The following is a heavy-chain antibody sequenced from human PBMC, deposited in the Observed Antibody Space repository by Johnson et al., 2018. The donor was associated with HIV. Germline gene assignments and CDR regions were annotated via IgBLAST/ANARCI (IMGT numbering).Heavy chain of an antibody. CDR1: GFTFSSYA. CDR3: AREPPPEVSSGTYGSFDI. CDR2: ISYDGSNK. Sequence: VQLVESGGGVVQPGRSLRLSCAASGFTFSSYAMHWVRQAPGKGLEWVAVISYDGSNKYYADSVKGGFTIYRDNSKNTLYLQMNSLRAEDTAVYYCAREPPPEVSSGTYGSFDIWGQGTMVTVSS. J-gene: IGHJ3*02. D-gene: IGHD6-19*01. V-gene: IGHV3-30-3*01.